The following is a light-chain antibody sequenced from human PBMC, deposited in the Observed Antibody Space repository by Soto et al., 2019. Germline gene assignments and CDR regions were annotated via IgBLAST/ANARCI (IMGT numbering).Light chain of an antibody. CDR1: QSVSSN. J-gene: IGKJ4*01. CDR3: QQYNKWPLT. Sequence: EIVMTQSPATLSVSPGERATLSCRASQSVSSNLAWYQQKPGQAPRLLIYGASTRATGIPATFSGSGSGTEFTLGISSLQSEDFAVYYCQQYNKWPLTFGGGTKVEIK. V-gene: IGKV3-15*01. CDR2: GAS.